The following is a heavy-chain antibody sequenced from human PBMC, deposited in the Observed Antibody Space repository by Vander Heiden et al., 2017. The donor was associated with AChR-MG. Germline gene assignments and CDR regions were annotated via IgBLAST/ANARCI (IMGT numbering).Heavy chain of an antibody. CDR3: AREMVGVVVAANTVYYYYGMDV. CDR1: GGTFSSHA. J-gene: IGHJ6*02. CDR2: IIPIFGTA. D-gene: IGHD2-15*01. Sequence: QVQLVQSGAEVKKPGSSVKVSCKASGGTFSSHAISWVGQPHGQGLEWMGGIIPIFGTANYAQKFQGRVTITADESTSTAYMELSSLRSEDTAVYYCAREMVGVVVAANTVYYYYGMDVWGQGTTVTVSS. V-gene: IGHV1-69*01.